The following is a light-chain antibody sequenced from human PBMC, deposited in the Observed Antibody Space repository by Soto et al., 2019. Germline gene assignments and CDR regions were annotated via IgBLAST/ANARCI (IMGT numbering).Light chain of an antibody. J-gene: IGKJ4*01. CDR2: GAS. Sequence: EIVLTQSPATLSLSPGEGATLSCRASQSVSSYLVWYQQKPGQAPRLLIHGASNRATGVPARFSGGGSGTDFSLTISSLEPEDFAVYYCQQHNNWPLTFGGGTQVEIK. CDR3: QQHNNWPLT. V-gene: IGKV3-11*01. CDR1: QSVSSY.